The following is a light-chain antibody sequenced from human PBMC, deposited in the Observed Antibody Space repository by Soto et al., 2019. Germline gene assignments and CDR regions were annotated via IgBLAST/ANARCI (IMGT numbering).Light chain of an antibody. V-gene: IGKV3-15*01. J-gene: IGKJ2*01. Sequence: EIVMTQSPATLSVSPGERATLSCRASQSVSSNLAWYQQKPGQAPRLLIYGASTRATGIPARFSGSGSGTEFTLTISSLQSEDFAFYYCQQYNNWPMYTFGQGNKLEIK. CDR1: QSVSSN. CDR3: QQYNNWPMYT. CDR2: GAS.